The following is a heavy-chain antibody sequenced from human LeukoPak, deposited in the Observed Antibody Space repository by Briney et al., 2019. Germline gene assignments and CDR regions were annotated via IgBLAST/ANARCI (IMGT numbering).Heavy chain of an antibody. D-gene: IGHD3-22*01. Sequence: GGSLRLSCAVSGFTVSNDYMSWVRQAPGKGLEWVSVIHPDHRTYYADSVKGRFTISRDNSKNTLYLQMNSLRAEDTAVYYCARGYDSSANRYYHYAMDVWGQGTTVTVSS. J-gene: IGHJ6*02. CDR3: ARGYDSSANRYYHYAMDV. CDR2: IHPDHRT. V-gene: IGHV3-53*01. CDR1: GFTVSNDY.